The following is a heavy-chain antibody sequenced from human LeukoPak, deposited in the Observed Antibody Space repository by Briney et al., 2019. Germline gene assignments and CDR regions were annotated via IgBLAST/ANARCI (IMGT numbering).Heavy chain of an antibody. Sequence: AGGSLRLSCAASGFTFSSYWMHWVRQAPGKGPVWVSHINSDGSGTKNADSVKGRFTISRDNANNTLYLQMNSLRAEDTAVYYCARGDNGMDVWGQGTTVTVSS. CDR3: ARGDNGMDV. D-gene: IGHD5-24*01. V-gene: IGHV3-74*01. CDR2: INSDGSGT. J-gene: IGHJ6*02. CDR1: GFTFSSYW.